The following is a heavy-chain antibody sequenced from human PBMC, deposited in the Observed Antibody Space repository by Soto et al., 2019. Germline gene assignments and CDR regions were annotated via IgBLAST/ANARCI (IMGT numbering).Heavy chain of an antibody. CDR2: IYSTYGRSRT. J-gene: IGHJ3*01. Sequence: EEQLVESGGGLVHWGGSWRLSCAASGLSVSESHMSGVRKPPGGGLGWVSTIYSTYGRSRTGYADSVEGRFTISRDNSKNTLSLQMNTLRAEDTAVYYCARADRSAFEVWGQGAMVIVSS. CDR3: ARADRSAFEV. CDR1: GLSVSESH. V-gene: IGHV3-66*01.